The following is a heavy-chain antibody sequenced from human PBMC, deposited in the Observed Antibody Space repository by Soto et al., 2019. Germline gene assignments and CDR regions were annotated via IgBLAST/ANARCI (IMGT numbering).Heavy chain of an antibody. CDR3: ARGGSITIPLDV. V-gene: IGHV1-8*01. D-gene: IGHD3-3*01. CDR1: GYTFTSYD. Sequence: PSVKVSCKASGYTFTSYDINWVRQATGQGLEWMGWMNPNSGNTGYAQKFQGRVTMTRNTSISTAYMELSSLRSEDTAVYYCARGGSITIPLDVWGQGTTVTVSS. CDR2: MNPNSGNT. J-gene: IGHJ6*02.